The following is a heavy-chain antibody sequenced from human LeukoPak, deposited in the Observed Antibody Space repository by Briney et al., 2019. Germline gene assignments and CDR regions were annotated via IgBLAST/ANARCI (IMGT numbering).Heavy chain of an antibody. CDR3: AKDPGVVPAHYFDY. D-gene: IGHD2-2*01. CDR2: AGSTGVST. CDR1: GFTFSSYA. J-gene: IGHJ4*02. Sequence: GGSLRLSCAASGFTFSSYAMNWVRQAPGKGLEWVSAAGSTGVSTFYADSVKGRFTVSRDNSKNTLSLQMNSLRAEDTAVYYCAKDPGVVPAHYFDYWGQGILVTVSS. V-gene: IGHV3-23*01.